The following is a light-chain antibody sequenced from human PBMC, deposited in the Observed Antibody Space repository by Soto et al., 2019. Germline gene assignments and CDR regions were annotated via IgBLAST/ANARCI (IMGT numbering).Light chain of an antibody. Sequence: QSALTQPASVSGSPGQSITISCTGTSSDVGGYNYVSWYQQHPGKAPKLMIYEVSNRPSGVSNRFSGSKSGNTASLTISGLQAEDEADYYCSSYTSSRTRHVFGGGTKLTVL. J-gene: IGLJ3*02. V-gene: IGLV2-14*01. CDR2: EVS. CDR1: SSDVGGYNY. CDR3: SSYTSSRTRHV.